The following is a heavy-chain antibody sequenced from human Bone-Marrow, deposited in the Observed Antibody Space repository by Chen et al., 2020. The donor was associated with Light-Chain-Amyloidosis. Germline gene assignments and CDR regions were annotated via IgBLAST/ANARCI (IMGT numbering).Heavy chain of an antibody. CDR2: IYPDDSDA. D-gene: IGHD5-12*01. CDR1: GYTFPNYW. Sequence: EVQLEQSGPEVKKPGESLKISCKGSGYTFPNYWIGWVRQMPGKGLEWMGVIYPDDSDARYGPSVEGPVTSPADKSITTAYLQWRGLKASDTAMYYCARRRDGYNFDYWGQGTLVTVSS. V-gene: IGHV5-51*01. CDR3: ARRRDGYNFDY. J-gene: IGHJ4*02.